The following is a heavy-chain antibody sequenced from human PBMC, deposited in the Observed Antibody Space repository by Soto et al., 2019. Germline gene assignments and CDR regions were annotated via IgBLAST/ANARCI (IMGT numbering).Heavy chain of an antibody. J-gene: IGHJ5*02. Sequence: SVKVSCKASGGTFSSYAISWVRQAPGQGLEWMGGIIPIFGTANYAQKFQGRVTITADESTSTAYIELSSLRSEDTAVYYCAREKSTTPLYNWFDPWGQGTLVTVSS. CDR1: GGTFSSYA. CDR2: IIPIFGTA. CDR3: AREKSTTPLYNWFDP. D-gene: IGHD4-17*01. V-gene: IGHV1-69*13.